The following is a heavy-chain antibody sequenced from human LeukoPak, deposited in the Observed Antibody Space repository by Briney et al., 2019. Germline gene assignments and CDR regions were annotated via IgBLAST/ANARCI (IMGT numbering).Heavy chain of an antibody. Sequence: GESLKISCKGSGYNFTSYWIGWVRQMPGKGLEWMGIIYPGDSDTRYSPSFQGQVTISADKSISTAYLQWSSLKASDTAMYYCARHFYYDSSGYYGDNSFDIWGQGTMVTVS. CDR3: ARHFYYDSSGYYGDNSFDI. D-gene: IGHD3-22*01. V-gene: IGHV5-51*01. CDR2: IYPGDSDT. CDR1: GYNFTSYW. J-gene: IGHJ3*02.